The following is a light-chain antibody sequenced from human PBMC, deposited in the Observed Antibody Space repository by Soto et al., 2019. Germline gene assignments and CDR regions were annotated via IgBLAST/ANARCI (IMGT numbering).Light chain of an antibody. J-gene: IGLJ1*01. V-gene: IGLV2-14*01. CDR2: DVD. Sequence: QSALTQPASVSGSPGQSITISCTGTSSDVGGYNYVSWYQQHPGKAPKLMIYDVDNRPSGVSNRFSGSKSGNTASLTISGRQAEDEADYYCSSYTTGSTYVFGTGTKVTVL. CDR3: SSYTTGSTYV. CDR1: SSDVGGYNY.